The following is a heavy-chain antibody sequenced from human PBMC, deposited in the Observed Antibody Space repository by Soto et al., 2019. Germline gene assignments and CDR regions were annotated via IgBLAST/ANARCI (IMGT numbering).Heavy chain of an antibody. V-gene: IGHV3-53*01. J-gene: IGHJ4*02. D-gene: IGHD5-12*01. CDR2: VYSGSAT. CDR1: GFIISGYY. Sequence: GGSRRVACAASGFIISGYYMNWVRQAPGKGLEWLSVVYSGSATYYADSVKGRFTISRDNSKNTVFLQMNSLRVEDTAVYYCARGKSGYLTFDYWGQGTLVTVSS. CDR3: ARGKSGYLTFDY.